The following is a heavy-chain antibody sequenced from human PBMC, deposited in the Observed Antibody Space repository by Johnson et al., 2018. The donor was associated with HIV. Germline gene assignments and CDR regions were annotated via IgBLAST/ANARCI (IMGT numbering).Heavy chain of an antibody. V-gene: IGHV3-30*18. J-gene: IGHJ3*01. D-gene: IGHD6-19*01. CDR3: AKIGQWRERLDAFDV. CDR2: ISHDGSHK. CDR1: GFTFSS. Sequence: QVLLVESGGGLVQPGGSLRLSCAASGFTFSSMHWDRQAPGKGLEWVAVISHDGSHKYYADSMKGRFTISRDNSKNTLYLQMSSLRPEDTAVYYCAKIGQWRERLDAFDVWGQGTMVTVSS.